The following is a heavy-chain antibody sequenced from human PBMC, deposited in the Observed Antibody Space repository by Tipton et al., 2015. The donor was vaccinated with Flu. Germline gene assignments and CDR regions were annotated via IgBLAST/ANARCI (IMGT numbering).Heavy chain of an antibody. CDR1: GFSFSHYW. Sequence: SLRLSCAASGFSFSHYWMTWVRQVPGKGLEWVANIDQSGSEKYYVDSVKGRFTISRDNAKQAVHLQMNSLRVGDTAVYYCARGPLPDSNWYNGMDVWGQGTTVTVSS. CDR3: ARGPLPDSNWYNGMDV. J-gene: IGHJ6*02. V-gene: IGHV3-7*01. CDR2: IDQSGSEK. D-gene: IGHD6-13*01.